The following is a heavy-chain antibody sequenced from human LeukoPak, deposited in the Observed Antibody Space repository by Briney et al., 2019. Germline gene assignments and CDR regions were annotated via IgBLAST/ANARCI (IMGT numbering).Heavy chain of an antibody. D-gene: IGHD6-13*01. CDR3: ARAYSSSWYWNWFDP. J-gene: IGHJ5*02. Sequence: SETLSLTCTVSGGSISSSSYYWSWSRQPAGKGLEWIGRIYTSGSTNYNPSLKSRVTISIDTSKNQFSLKLSSVTAADTAVYYCARAYSSSWYWNWFDPWGQGTLVTVSS. CDR1: GGSISSSSYY. V-gene: IGHV4-61*02. CDR2: IYTSGST.